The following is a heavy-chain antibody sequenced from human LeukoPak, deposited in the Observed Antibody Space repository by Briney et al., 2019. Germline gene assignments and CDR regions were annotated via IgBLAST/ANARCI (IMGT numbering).Heavy chain of an antibody. CDR1: GGSISSYY. CDR3: ARRDYYGLKFDP. Sequence: SSETLSLTCTVSGGSISSYYWSWIRQPPGKGLEGIGYIYYSGSNNYNPSLKSRVTISVDPSKNQFSLKLSSVTAADTAVYYCARRDYYGLKFDPWGQGTLVTVSS. CDR2: IYYSGSN. V-gene: IGHV4-59*08. D-gene: IGHD1-26*01. J-gene: IGHJ5*02.